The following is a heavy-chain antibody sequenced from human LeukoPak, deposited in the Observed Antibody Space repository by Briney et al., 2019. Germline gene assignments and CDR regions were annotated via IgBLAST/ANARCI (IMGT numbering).Heavy chain of an antibody. CDR1: GYTFTSYG. V-gene: IGHV1-18*01. CDR2: ISAYNGNT. D-gene: IGHD2-2*01. Sequence: ASVKVSCKASGYTFTSYGISWVRQAPGQGLEWMGWISAYNGNTNYAQKLQGRVTMTTDTSTSTAYMELRSLRSDDTAVYHCARSGCSSTSCYGWFDPWGQGTLVTVSS. CDR3: ARSGCSSTSCYGWFDP. J-gene: IGHJ5*02.